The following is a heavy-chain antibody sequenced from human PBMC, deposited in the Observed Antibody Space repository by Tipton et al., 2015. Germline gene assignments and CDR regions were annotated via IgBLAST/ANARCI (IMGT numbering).Heavy chain of an antibody. CDR3: ARGLVGATGIVGY. V-gene: IGHV1-8*02. J-gene: IGHJ4*02. Sequence: QVQLVQSGAEVKKPGASVKVSCETSGYTFTGYYMHWVRQAPGQGLEWMGWMNPNSGNTGYAQKFQGRVTMTRNTSISTAYMELSSLRSEDTAVYYCARGLVGATGIVGYWGQGTLVTVSS. CDR1: GYTFTGYY. D-gene: IGHD1-26*01. CDR2: MNPNSGNT.